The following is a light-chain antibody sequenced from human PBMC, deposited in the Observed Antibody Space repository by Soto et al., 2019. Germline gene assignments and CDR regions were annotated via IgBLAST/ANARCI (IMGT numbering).Light chain of an antibody. V-gene: IGLV1-40*01. CDR1: SSNIGAGSD. J-gene: IGLJ2*01. CDR2: GNN. CDR3: QSYDSRLSGSV. Sequence: QSVLTQPPSVSGAPGQSVTISCTGSSSNIGAGSDVHWYQHFLGTPPKVLIYGNNNRPSGVPDRFSGSKSGTSASLSITGLQAEDEADYYCQSYDSRLSGSVFGGGTKVTVL.